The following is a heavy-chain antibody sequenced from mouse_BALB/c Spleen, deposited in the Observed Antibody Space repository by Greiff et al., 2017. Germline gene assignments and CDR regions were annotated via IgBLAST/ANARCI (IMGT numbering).Heavy chain of an antibody. Sequence: GGGLVQPKGSLKLSCAASGFTFNTYAMNWVRQAPGKGLEWVARIRSKSNNYATYYADSVKDRFTISRDDSQSMLYLQMNNLKTEDTAMYYCVRGAFDYWGQGTTLTVSS. CDR3: VRGAFDY. CDR1: GFTFNTYA. V-gene: IGHV10-1*02. CDR2: IRSKSNNYAT. J-gene: IGHJ2*01.